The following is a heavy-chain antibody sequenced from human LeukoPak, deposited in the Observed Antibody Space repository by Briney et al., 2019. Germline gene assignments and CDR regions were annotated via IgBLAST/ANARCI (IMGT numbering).Heavy chain of an antibody. V-gene: IGHV3-48*01. CDR3: ARGRFFFA. J-gene: IGHJ6*04. CDR1: GFTFSSYS. Sequence: GGSLRLSCAASGFTFSSYSMNWVRQAPGKGLEWVSYISSSSSTIYYADSVKGRFTISRDNAKNSLYLRMNSLRAEDTAVYYCARGRFFFAWGKGTTVTVSS. D-gene: IGHD2/OR15-2a*01. CDR2: ISSSSSTI.